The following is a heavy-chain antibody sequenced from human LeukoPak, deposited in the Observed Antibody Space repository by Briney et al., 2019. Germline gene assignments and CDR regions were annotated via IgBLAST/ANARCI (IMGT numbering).Heavy chain of an antibody. D-gene: IGHD6-19*01. CDR3: ATGAAVAGTFSYYYGMDV. V-gene: IGHV1-24*01. J-gene: IGHJ6*02. CDR2: FDPEDGET. CDR1: GYTLTELS. Sequence: ASVKVSCKVSGYTLTELSMHWVRQAPGKGLEWMGGFDPEDGETICAQKFQGRVTMTEDTSTDTAYMELSSLRSEDTAVYYCATGAAVAGTFSYYYGMDVWGQGTTVTVSS.